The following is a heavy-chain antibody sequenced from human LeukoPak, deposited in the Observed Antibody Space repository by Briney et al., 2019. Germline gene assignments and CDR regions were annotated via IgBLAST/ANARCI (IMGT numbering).Heavy chain of an antibody. J-gene: IGHJ4*02. CDR1: GFTFSSYD. Sequence: GGSLRLSCAASGFTFSSYDMHWVRQAPGKGLEWVAFIRYDGSNKYYADSVKGRFTISRDNSKNTLYLQMNSLRVEDTAVFYCAKDHYCSSMSCYGDFDNWGQGTLVTVSS. D-gene: IGHD2-2*01. V-gene: IGHV3-30*02. CDR2: IRYDGSNK. CDR3: AKDHYCSSMSCYGDFDN.